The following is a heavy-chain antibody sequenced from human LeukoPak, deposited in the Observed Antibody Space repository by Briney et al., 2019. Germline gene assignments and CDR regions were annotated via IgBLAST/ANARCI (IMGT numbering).Heavy chain of an antibody. CDR1: GGSISSSNYY. Sequence: SETLSLTCTVSGGSISSSNYYWGWIRQPPGKGLEWIGNIYYSGTTYIYPSLKSRVTISVDTSKNQFSLKLSSVTAADTAVYYCARDRGYCSSTSCSPFDYWGQGTLVTVSS. D-gene: IGHD2-2*01. CDR2: IYYSGTT. V-gene: IGHV4-39*07. CDR3: ARDRGYCSSTSCSPFDY. J-gene: IGHJ4*02.